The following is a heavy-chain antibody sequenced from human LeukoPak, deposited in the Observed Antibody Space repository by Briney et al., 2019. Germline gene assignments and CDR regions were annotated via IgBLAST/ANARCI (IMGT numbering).Heavy chain of an antibody. J-gene: IGHJ4*02. CDR1: GGSISSYY. D-gene: IGHD6-19*01. CDR2: IYYSGST. V-gene: IGHV4-59*01. Sequence: PSETLSLTCTVSGGSISSYYWSWIRQPPGKGLEWIGYIYYSGSTNYNPSLKSRVTISVDTSKNQFSLKLSSVTAADTAVYYCAGSSGGHYYFDYWGQGTLVTVSS. CDR3: AGSSGGHYYFDY.